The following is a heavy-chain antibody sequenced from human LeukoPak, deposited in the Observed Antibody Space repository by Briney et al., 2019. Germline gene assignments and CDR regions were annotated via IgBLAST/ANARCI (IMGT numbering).Heavy chain of an antibody. V-gene: IGHV3-7*01. CDR3: ARDSYYDSSGYYLDY. Sequence: GGSLRLSCAASGFTFSSYWMSWVRQAPGKGLEWVANIKQDGSEKYYVDSVKGRFTISRDNAKNSLYLQMNSLRAEDTAVYYCARDSYYDSSGYYLDYWGQGTLVTVSS. J-gene: IGHJ4*02. D-gene: IGHD3-22*01. CDR2: IKQDGSEK. CDR1: GFTFSSYW.